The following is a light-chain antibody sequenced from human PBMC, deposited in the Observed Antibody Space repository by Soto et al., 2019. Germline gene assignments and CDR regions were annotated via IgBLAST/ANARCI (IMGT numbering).Light chain of an antibody. V-gene: IGLV2-11*01. Sequence: QSALTQPRSVSGSPGQSVTISCTGTSSDVGAYNYVPWYQQHPGKAPKLMIYHVSKRPSGVPDRFSGSKSGNAASLTISGLQAEDEADYYCCTDAGTYKVFGTGTKVTVL. CDR3: CTDAGTYKV. CDR2: HVS. J-gene: IGLJ1*01. CDR1: SSDVGAYNY.